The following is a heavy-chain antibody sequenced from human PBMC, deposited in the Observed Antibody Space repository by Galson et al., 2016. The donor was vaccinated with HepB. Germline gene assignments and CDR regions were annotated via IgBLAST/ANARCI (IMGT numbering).Heavy chain of an antibody. CDR1: GFTFGDYY. CDR3: ARTRGCGGGGTCCSFSWFDP. Sequence: SLRLSCAASGFTFGDYYMSWIRQAPGKGLEWISYITGSGFTMSYADSVKGRFTVSRDNAKSSLFLQMDSLRAEDTAVYYCARTRGCGGGGTCCSFSWFDPGGQGTLVTVSS. J-gene: IGHJ5*02. D-gene: IGHD2-15*01. V-gene: IGHV3-11*04. CDR2: ITGSGFTM.